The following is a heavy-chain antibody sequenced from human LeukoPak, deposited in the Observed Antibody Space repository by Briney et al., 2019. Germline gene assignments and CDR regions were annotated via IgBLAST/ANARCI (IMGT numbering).Heavy chain of an antibody. CDR1: GSGFTGYY. CDR2: INPNSGGT. D-gene: IGHD3-3*01. Sequence: AWGKVSRTGAGSGFTGYYMHWVRHAPGPGLEWMGWINPNSGGTSYAQTFQGRGTMTRDTSNSTADLELSRLRSDDTAVYYCARDRHYCFWSGLPIYRMDLWGQGTTVTVSS. CDR3: ARDRHYCFWSGLPIYRMDL. V-gene: IGHV1-2*02. J-gene: IGHJ6*02.